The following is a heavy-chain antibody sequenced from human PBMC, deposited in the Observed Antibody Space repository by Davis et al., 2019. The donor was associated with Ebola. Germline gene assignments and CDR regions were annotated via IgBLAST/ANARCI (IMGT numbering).Heavy chain of an antibody. CDR1: GYTFTSYG. V-gene: IGHV1-18*01. CDR2: ISAYNGNT. J-gene: IGHJ6*02. Sequence: ASVKVSCKASGYTFTSYGISWVRQAPGQGLEWMGWISAYNGNTNYAQKLQGRVTMTTDTSTSTAYMELRSLRSEDTAIYYCARVNSSSFPSYYHYAMDVWGQGTTVTVSS. CDR3: ARVNSSSFPSYYHYAMDV. D-gene: IGHD6-19*01.